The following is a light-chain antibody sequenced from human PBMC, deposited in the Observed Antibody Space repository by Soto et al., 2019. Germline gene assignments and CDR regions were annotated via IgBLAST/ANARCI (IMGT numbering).Light chain of an antibody. CDR3: SSSTSTSTFV. V-gene: IGLV2-14*01. Sequence: QSPLTHPASLSGAPGQSITISCTGTNSDVNYVSWHQQHPGKAPKLMIYEVSNRSSGVSNRFSGSKSGNTASLTISGLQAEDEADYYCSSSTSTSTFVFGTGTKVTVL. J-gene: IGLJ1*01. CDR2: EVS. CDR1: NSDVNY.